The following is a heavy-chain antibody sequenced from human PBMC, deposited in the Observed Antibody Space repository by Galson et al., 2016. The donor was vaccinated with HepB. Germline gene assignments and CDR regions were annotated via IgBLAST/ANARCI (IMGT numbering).Heavy chain of an antibody. CDR2: IWYDGSNK. V-gene: IGHV3-33*01. Sequence: SLRLSCAASGFTFSSYGMHWVRQAPGKGLEWVAVIWYDGSNKYYADSVKGRFTISRDNSKNTLYLQMNSLRAEDTAVYYCARDFYYGSGSYYNPSGYYGTDVWGQGTTVTVSS. J-gene: IGHJ6*02. D-gene: IGHD3-10*01. CDR1: GFTFSSYG. CDR3: ARDFYYGSGSYYNPSGYYGTDV.